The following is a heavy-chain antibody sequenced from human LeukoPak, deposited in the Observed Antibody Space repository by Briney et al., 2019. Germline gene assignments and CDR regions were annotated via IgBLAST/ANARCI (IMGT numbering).Heavy chain of an antibody. Sequence: GASVKVSCKASGYTFTGYYMHWVRQAPGQGLEWMGRINPNSGGTNYAQKFQGRVTMTRDTSITTAYKELSRLRSDDTAVYYCARAESNNWDAKYYFDYWGQGTLVTVSS. V-gene: IGHV1-2*06. CDR3: ARAESNNWDAKYYFDY. CDR1: GYTFTGYY. J-gene: IGHJ4*02. CDR2: INPNSGGT. D-gene: IGHD1-26*01.